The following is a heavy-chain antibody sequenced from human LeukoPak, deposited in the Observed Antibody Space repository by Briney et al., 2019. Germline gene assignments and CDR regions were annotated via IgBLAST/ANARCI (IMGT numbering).Heavy chain of an antibody. CDR2: ISYGGSIE. D-gene: IGHD2-2*01. CDR3: ARVGSSYCTTTSCRTFDY. V-gene: IGHV3-30-3*01. CDR1: GFTFSSYA. J-gene: IGHJ4*02. Sequence: GSLRLSCAASGFTFSSYAMHWVRQAPGKGLEWVAVISYGGSIEDYADSVKGRFTISRDSSRNTLYLQVHSLRAEDTAVYYCARVGSSYCTTTSCRTFDYWGQGTLVTVSS.